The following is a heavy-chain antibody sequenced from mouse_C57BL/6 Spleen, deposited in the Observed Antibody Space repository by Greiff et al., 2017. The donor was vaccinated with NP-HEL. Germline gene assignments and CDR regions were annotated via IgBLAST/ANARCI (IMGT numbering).Heavy chain of an antibody. CDR2: ISYDGSN. CDR3: ARDSSGYAMDY. CDR1: GYSITSGYY. V-gene: IGHV3-6*01. Sequence: DVKLQESGPGLVKPSQSLSLTCSVTGYSITSGYYWNWIRQFPGNKLEWMGYISYDGSNNYNPSLENRISITRDTSKNQFFLKLNSVTTEDTATYYCARDSSGYAMDYWGQGTSVTVSS. D-gene: IGHD3-2*02. J-gene: IGHJ4*01.